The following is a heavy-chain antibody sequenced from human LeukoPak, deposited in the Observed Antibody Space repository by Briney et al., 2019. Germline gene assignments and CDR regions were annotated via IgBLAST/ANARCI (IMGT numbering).Heavy chain of an antibody. J-gene: IGHJ4*02. CDR1: GFTFSSYA. D-gene: IGHD3-3*01. CDR3: AKSPVLRFLEWLQYYFDY. V-gene: IGHV3-23*01. CDR2: ISGSGGST. Sequence: GGSLRLSCAASGFTFSSYAMSWVRQAPGKGLEWVSAISGSGGSTYYADSVKGRFTISRDNSKNTLYLQMNSQRAEDTAVYYCAKSPVLRFLEWLQYYFDYWGQGTLVTVSS.